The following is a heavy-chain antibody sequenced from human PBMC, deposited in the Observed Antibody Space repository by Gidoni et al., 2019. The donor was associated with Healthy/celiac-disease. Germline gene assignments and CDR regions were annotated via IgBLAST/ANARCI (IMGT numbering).Heavy chain of an antibody. V-gene: IGHV3-49*03. Sequence: EVQLVESGGGLVHPGRSVTLSWTASGFTFGDYAVLVFRQAPGKGMEWVGFIRRKAYGGTTEYAASVKGRFTIARDDSKSIAYLQMNSLKTEDTAVYYCTRDYSYYDILTGYRDNWFDPWGQGTLVTVSS. CDR3: TRDYSYYDILTGYRDNWFDP. CDR1: GFTFGDYA. J-gene: IGHJ5*02. CDR2: IRRKAYGGTT. D-gene: IGHD3-9*01.